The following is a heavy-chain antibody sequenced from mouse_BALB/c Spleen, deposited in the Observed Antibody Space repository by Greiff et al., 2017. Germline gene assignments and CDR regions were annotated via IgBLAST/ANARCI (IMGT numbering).Heavy chain of an antibody. CDR3: ARELGGYFDV. J-gene: IGHJ1*01. V-gene: IGHV5-9-4*01. Sequence: EVKLVESGGGLVKPGGSLKLSCAASGFTFSSYAMSWVRQSPEKRLEWVAEISSGGSYTYYPDTVTGRFTISRDNAKNTLYLEMSSLRSEDTAMYYCARELGGYFDVWGAGTTVTVSS. CDR1: GFTFSSYA. CDR2: ISSGGSYT. D-gene: IGHD3-3*01.